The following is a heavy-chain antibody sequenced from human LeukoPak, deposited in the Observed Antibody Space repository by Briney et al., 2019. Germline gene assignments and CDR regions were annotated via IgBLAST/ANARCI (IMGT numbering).Heavy chain of an antibody. D-gene: IGHD3-3*01. J-gene: IGHJ4*02. CDR2: IKQDGSEK. Sequence: GGSLRLSCAASGFTFSSYWMSWVRQAPGKGLEWVANIKQDGSEKYYVDSVKGRFTISRDNAKNSLYLQMNSLRAEDTAVYYCARALVLRFLEWLSPSGYFDYWGQGTLVTVSS. CDR1: GFTFSSYW. CDR3: ARALVLRFLEWLSPSGYFDY. V-gene: IGHV3-7*01.